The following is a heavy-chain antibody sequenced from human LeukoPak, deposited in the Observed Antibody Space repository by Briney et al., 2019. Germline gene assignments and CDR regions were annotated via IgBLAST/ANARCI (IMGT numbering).Heavy chain of an antibody. CDR2: ISNSASYI. D-gene: IGHD3-22*01. CDR3: ARAFYYDIIGGEGMDV. J-gene: IGHJ6*02. V-gene: IGHV3-21*01. Sequence: GGSLRLSCAASGFTFSTYNMNWVRQAPGKGLEWVSSISNSASYIFYADPVKGRFTISRDNAKNSLYLQMNSLRAEDTAVYYCARAFYYDIIGGEGMDVWGQGTTVTVSS. CDR1: GFTFSTYN.